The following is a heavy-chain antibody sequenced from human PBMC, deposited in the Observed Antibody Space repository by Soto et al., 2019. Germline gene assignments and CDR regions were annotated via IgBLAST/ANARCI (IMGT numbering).Heavy chain of an antibody. CDR2: IKQDGNEK. Sequence: RRSCAGRGCNYSDYGMSWFRQATGKGLEWVANIKQDGNEKYYVDSVKGRFTISRDNAKNSLYLQMNSLRAEDTAVYYCARGLGSSGWYSPWDAFDIWGQGTMVTVSS. V-gene: IGHV3-7*01. CDR3: ARGLGSSGWYSPWDAFDI. J-gene: IGHJ3*02. D-gene: IGHD6-19*01. CDR1: GCNYSDYG.